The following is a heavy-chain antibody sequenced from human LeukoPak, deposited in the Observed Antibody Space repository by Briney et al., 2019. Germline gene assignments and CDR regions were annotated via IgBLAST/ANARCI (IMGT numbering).Heavy chain of an antibody. Sequence: SETLSLTCAVYGGSVTGLSWSWIRQSPVKGLESIGEINHSGGTNYAPSLQSRVTLSLDTSKNQFSLTLTSVTAADTAVYYCVRGRNVKWVPGVGGNPRASRYYYYMDVWGKGTTVTVSS. J-gene: IGHJ6*03. CDR2: INHSGGT. CDR3: VRGRNVKWVPGVGGNPRASRYYYYMDV. V-gene: IGHV4-34*01. D-gene: IGHD4-23*01. CDR1: GGSVTGLS.